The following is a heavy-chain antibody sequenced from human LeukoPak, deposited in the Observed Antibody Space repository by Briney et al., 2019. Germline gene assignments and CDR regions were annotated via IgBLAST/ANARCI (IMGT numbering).Heavy chain of an antibody. V-gene: IGHV3-74*01. Sequence: GGSLRLSCAASGFTFSSYWMHWVRQAPGKGLVWVSRINGDGSSTSYADSVKGRFTISRDNAKNTLYLQMNSLRAEDTAVYYCARIKRMPMGDYFDYWGQGTLVTVSS. CDR1: GFTFSSYW. D-gene: IGHD2-2*01. CDR2: INGDGSST. CDR3: ARIKRMPMGDYFDY. J-gene: IGHJ4*02.